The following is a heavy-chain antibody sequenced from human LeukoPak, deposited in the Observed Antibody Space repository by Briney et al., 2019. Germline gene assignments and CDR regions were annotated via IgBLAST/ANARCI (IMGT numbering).Heavy chain of an antibody. CDR3: ARGRSFPYSSSWYVFVY. V-gene: IGHV1-58*02. D-gene: IGHD6-13*01. CDR2: IVVGSGNT. CDR1: GFTFTSSA. Sequence: SVKVSCKASGFTFTSSAMQWVRQARGQRLEWIGWIVVGSGNTNYAQKFQERVTITRDMSTSTAYMELSSLRSEDTAVYYCARGRSFPYSSSWYVFVYWGQGTLVTVSS. J-gene: IGHJ4*02.